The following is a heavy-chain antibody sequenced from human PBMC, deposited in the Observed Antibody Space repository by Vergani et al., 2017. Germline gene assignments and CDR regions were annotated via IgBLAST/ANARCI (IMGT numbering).Heavy chain of an antibody. V-gene: IGHV3-30*18. CDR2: ISNDGSKK. Sequence: QVQLAESGGGRVQPGRSLRLSCAASGFSFSSHAIHWVRQAPGKGLECVAVISNDGSKKYYADSVKGRFTISRDNSKKTLDLQMNSLRTQDTAVYYCAKAGSVTSGSLQYNFYMDVWGKGTTVTVS. D-gene: IGHD3-10*01. CDR3: AKAGSVTSGSLQYNFYMDV. J-gene: IGHJ6*03. CDR1: GFSFSSHA.